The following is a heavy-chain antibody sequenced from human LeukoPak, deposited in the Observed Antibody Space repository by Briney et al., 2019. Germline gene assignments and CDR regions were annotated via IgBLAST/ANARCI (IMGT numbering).Heavy chain of an antibody. V-gene: IGHV3-21*04. J-gene: IGHJ4*02. Sequence: GESLRLSCAASGFTFISYSMNWVRQAPGKGLEWVSSISSSSSYIYYADSVKGRFTISRDNAKNSLYLQMNGLRAEDTAVYYCATYYDSSGYYFDYWGQGTLVTVSS. CDR2: ISSSSSYI. D-gene: IGHD3-22*01. CDR3: ATYYDSSGYYFDY. CDR1: GFTFISYS.